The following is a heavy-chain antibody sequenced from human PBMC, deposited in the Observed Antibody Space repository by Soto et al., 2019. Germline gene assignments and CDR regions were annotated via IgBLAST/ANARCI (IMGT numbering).Heavy chain of an antibody. CDR3: VMVDNYVTPTPHDV. Sequence: QVQLVQSGDEVKKPGASVKVSCKASGYIFVNYGIAWVRQAPGQGLEWMGWISPYTCNTHSARKVQGRLTMTTDTSTSTAYMGLGSLTSDDTAVYYCVMVDNYVTPTPHDVWGQGTTVTVSS. CDR2: ISPYTCNT. CDR1: GYIFVNYG. V-gene: IGHV1-18*01. J-gene: IGHJ6*02. D-gene: IGHD3-16*01.